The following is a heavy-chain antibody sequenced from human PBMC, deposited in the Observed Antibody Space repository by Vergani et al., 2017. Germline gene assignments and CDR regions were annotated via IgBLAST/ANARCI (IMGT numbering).Heavy chain of an antibody. CDR2: ISGSGGST. D-gene: IGHD2-21*02. V-gene: IGHV3-23*01. Sequence: EVQLLESGGGLVQPGGSLRLSCAASGFTFSSYAMSWVRQAPGKGLEWVSAISGSGGSTYHADSVKGRFTISRDNTKNTLYLQMNSLRAEDTAVYYCAKSTARVVTAHYFDYWGQGTLVTVSS. J-gene: IGHJ4*02. CDR1: GFTFSSYA. CDR3: AKSTARVVTAHYFDY.